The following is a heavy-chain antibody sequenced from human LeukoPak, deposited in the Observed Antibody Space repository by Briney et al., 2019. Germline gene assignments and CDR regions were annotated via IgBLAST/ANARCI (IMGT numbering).Heavy chain of an antibody. V-gene: IGHV7-4-1*02. CDR3: ARVTFGGVRGVIITIDY. Sequence: GASVKVSCKASGYTFTSYAMHWVRQAPGQGLEWMGWINTNTGNPTYAQGFTGRFVFSLDTSVSTAYLQISSLKAEDTAVYYCARVTFGGVRGVIITIDYWGQGTLVTVSS. J-gene: IGHJ4*02. D-gene: IGHD3-10*01. CDR2: INTNTGNP. CDR1: GYTFTSYA.